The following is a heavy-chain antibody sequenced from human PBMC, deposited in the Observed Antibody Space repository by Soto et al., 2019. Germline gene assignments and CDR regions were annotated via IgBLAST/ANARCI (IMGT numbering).Heavy chain of an antibody. V-gene: IGHV3-23*01. Sequence: GVSLRLSCAASGFTFSGYAMSWVRQAPGKGLEWVSGISGSAASTNYADSVKGRFTISRDNSKSTLYLQMNSLRAEDTAVYYCAKDVHYDILTGIEYFHHWAQGTLVTVSS. CDR2: ISGSAAST. D-gene: IGHD3-9*01. J-gene: IGHJ1*01. CDR1: GFTFSGYA. CDR3: AKDVHYDILTGIEYFHH.